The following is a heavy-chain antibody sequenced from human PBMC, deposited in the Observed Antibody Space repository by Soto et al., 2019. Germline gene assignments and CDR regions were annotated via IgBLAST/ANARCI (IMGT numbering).Heavy chain of an antibody. J-gene: IGHJ4*02. Sequence: EVQLVESGGGLVKPGGSLRLSCTASGFSISSAWMNWVRQAPGKGLEWVGRIKTKTQGETTDYPAPVKGRCTISRDDSKNTLYLQMNSLKMEDTAVYYCTTGSVEGYWGQGTLVTVSS. D-gene: IGHD3-3*01. CDR3: TTGSVEGY. V-gene: IGHV3-15*07. CDR2: IKTKTQGETT. CDR1: GFSISSAW.